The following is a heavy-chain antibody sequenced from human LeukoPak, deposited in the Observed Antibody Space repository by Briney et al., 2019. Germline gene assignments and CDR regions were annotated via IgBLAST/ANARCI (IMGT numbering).Heavy chain of an antibody. D-gene: IGHD6-6*01. J-gene: IGHJ3*02. Sequence: KPSETLSLTCSVSGGSINNYYWNWIRQSPGKGLEWIGYVYYSGSTNYNPSLKSRATISVDTSKKQFSLNLTSVTAADTAVYYCARVSSSAFDIWGQGTMVAVSS. CDR1: GGSINNYY. V-gene: IGHV4-59*12. CDR3: ARVSSSAFDI. CDR2: VYYSGST.